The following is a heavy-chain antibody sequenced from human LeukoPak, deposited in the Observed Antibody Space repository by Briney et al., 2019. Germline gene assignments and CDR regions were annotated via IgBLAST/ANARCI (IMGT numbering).Heavy chain of an antibody. J-gene: IGHJ4*02. CDR2: MFYSGNT. CDR3: GAGSGSYHDY. V-gene: IGHV4-4*07. CDR1: GASITSYH. Sequence: SETLSLTCTVSGASITSYHWSWIRQPAGKGLGWIGRMFYSGNTDYNPSLKSRLTMSIDTSKNQFSLKLSSVTAADTAVYYCGAGSGSYHDYWGQGTLVTVSS. D-gene: IGHD3-10*01.